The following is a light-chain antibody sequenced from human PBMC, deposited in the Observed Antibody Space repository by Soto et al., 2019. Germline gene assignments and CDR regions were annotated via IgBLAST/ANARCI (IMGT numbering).Light chain of an antibody. CDR3: QSYDSSVSGVV. CDR1: SSNIGAGYD. Sequence: QAVVTQPPSVSGAPGQRVTIPCTGSSSNIGAGYDVHWYQHLPGIAPKLLIYGNNNRPSGVPDRFAGSKSGTSASLAITGLQADDEAHYHCQSYDSSVSGVVLGGGTKVTVL. CDR2: GNN. J-gene: IGLJ2*01. V-gene: IGLV1-40*01.